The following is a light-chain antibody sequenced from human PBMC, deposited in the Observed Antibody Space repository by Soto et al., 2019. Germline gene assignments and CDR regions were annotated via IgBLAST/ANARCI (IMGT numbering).Light chain of an antibody. V-gene: IGKV1-39*01. CDR1: QSISSY. J-gene: IGKJ1*01. CDR3: QQYYSYRT. CDR2: AAS. Sequence: DIQMTQSPSSLSASVGDRVTITCRASQSISSYLNWYQQKPGKAPKLLIYAASSLQSGVPSRFSGSGSGTDFTLTISSLQPDDFATYYCQQYYSYRTLGQGTKVDIK.